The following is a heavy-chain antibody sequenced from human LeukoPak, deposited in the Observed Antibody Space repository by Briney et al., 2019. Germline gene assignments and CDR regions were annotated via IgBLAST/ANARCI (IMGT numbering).Heavy chain of an antibody. CDR3: ARDYAFDI. V-gene: IGHV4-59*01. CDR1: GDSISSYY. CDR2: IYYIGST. J-gene: IGHJ3*02. Sequence: PSETQSLTCTVSGDSISSYYWSWIRQPPGKGLEWIGYIYYIGSTNYNPSLKSRVTISVDTSKNQFSLKLSSVTAADTAVYYCARDYAFDIWGPGTVVTVSS.